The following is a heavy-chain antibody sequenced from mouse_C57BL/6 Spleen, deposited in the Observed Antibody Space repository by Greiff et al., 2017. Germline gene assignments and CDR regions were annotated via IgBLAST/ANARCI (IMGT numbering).Heavy chain of an antibody. D-gene: IGHD2-1*01. CDR3: AHGNYVGYAMDY. Sequence: VQLQQSGPELVKPGASVKISCKASGYAFSSSWMNWVKQRPGKGLEWIGRIYPGDGDTNYNGKFKGKATLTADKSSSTAYMQLSSRTSEDSAVYFCAHGNYVGYAMDYWGQGTSVTVSS. CDR2: IYPGDGDT. V-gene: IGHV1-82*01. CDR1: GYAFSSSW. J-gene: IGHJ4*01.